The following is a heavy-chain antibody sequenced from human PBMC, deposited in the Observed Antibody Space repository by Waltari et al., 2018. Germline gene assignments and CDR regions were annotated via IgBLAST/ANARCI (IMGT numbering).Heavy chain of an antibody. CDR1: GYSISRGYY. J-gene: IGHJ3*02. V-gene: IGHV4-38-2*01. D-gene: IGHD3-9*01. Sequence: QVQLQESGPGLVKPSETLSLTCAVSGYSISRGYYWGWIRQPPGRGLEWIGSIYHSGSTYYNPSLKSRVTMSVDTSKNQFSLKLSSVTAADTAVYYCARSSYYDILTGYVDAFDIWGQGTMVTVSS. CDR2: IYHSGST. CDR3: ARSSYYDILTGYVDAFDI.